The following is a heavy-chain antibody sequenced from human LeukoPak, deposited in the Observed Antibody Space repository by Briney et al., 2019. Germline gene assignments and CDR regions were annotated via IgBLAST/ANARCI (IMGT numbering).Heavy chain of an antibody. CDR2: ISSNGGTT. D-gene: IGHD1-1*01. Sequence: GGSLRLSCSASGLTFSTHAMHWVRQAPGKGLEYVSTISSNGGTTSYADSVKGRFTISRDNSRNTLYLQMSSLRAEETAVYYCVRGATTSSGPSPNCDYWGQGTLVTVSS. CDR3: VRGATTSSGPSPNCDY. J-gene: IGHJ4*02. CDR1: GLTFSTHA. V-gene: IGHV3-64D*06.